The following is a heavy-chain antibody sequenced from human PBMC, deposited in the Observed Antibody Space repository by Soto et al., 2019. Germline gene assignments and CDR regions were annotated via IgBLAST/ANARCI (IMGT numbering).Heavy chain of an antibody. J-gene: IGHJ6*02. CDR2: IIPIFGTA. V-gene: IGHV1-69*06. Sequence: ASVKVSCKASGGTFSSYAISWVRQAPGQGLEWMGGIIPIFGTANYAQKFQGRVTITADKSTSTAYMELSSLRSEDTAVYYCASDCSGGSCYSGLLGYGMDVWGQGTTVNVSS. CDR3: ASDCSGGSCYSGLLGYGMDV. D-gene: IGHD2-15*01. CDR1: GGTFSSYA.